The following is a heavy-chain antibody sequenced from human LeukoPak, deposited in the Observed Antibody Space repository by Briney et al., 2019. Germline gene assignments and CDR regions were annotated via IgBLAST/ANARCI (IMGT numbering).Heavy chain of an antibody. V-gene: IGHV3-15*05. CDR2: IRSEADGETT. CDR1: GFTFTNFW. CDR3: VTGSGGARLDY. J-gene: IGHJ4*02. Sequence: PGGSLTLSCAASGFTFTNFWMSWVRQAPGKGLEWVARIRSEADGETTNYPAPLKGRVTISRDDLKNTLYLQMNNLKIEDTAVYYCVTGSGGARLDYWGQGTLVTVSS. D-gene: IGHD3-10*01.